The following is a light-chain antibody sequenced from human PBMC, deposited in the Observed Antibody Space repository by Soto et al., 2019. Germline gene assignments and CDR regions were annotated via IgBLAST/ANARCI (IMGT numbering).Light chain of an antibody. CDR3: QKYNKDSPAT. CDR2: GAS. CDR1: QDISHF. V-gene: IGKV1-27*01. J-gene: IGKJ1*01. Sequence: DIQLTQSPSSLSASVGDRVTFTCRASQDISHFLAWYQQRPGEVPRLLIYGASTLQSGVPSRFSGGGFGTDFTLTITTLQPEDVATYYCQKYNKDSPATFGPGTKVEIK.